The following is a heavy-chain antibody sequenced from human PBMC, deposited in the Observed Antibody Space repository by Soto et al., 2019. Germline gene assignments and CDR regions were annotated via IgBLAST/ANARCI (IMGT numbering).Heavy chain of an antibody. D-gene: IGHD2-21*02. J-gene: IGHJ5*02. CDR1: GFSVSSSY. CDR2: IYLSGST. V-gene: IGHV3-66*01. CDR3: VRGKVGTNPNWLDP. Sequence: EVQLVESGGGLVQPGGSLRLSCAASGFSVSSSYLYWVRQAPGKGLEWVSSIYLSGSTYYTDSVKGRFSISRDNSKNRLYLQMNSLGAEDTAIYYCVRGKVGTNPNWLDPWGQGSLVTVSS.